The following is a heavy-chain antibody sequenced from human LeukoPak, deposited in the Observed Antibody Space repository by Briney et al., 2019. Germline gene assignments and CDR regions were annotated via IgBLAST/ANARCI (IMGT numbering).Heavy chain of an antibody. CDR1: GGSISSSSYY. CDR3: ARELLADYDYVWGSYRNAFDI. Sequence: SETLSLTCTVSGGSISSSSYYWGWIRQPPGKGLEWIGSIYYSGSTYYNPSLKSRVTIPVDTSKNQFSLKLSSVTAADTAVYYCARELLADYDYVWGSYRNAFDIWGQGTMVTVSS. J-gene: IGHJ3*02. D-gene: IGHD3-16*02. V-gene: IGHV4-39*02. CDR2: IYYSGST.